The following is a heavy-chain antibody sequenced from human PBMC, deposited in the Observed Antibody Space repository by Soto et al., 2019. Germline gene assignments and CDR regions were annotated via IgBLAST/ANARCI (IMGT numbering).Heavy chain of an antibody. D-gene: IGHD2-8*02. J-gene: IGHJ6*03. Sequence: SCKAFSYSFTSYDRYCVRQVPRERLEWMRWINAGNGNTNYSQSFQSRVTITMDTSASPAYMELSSLISEDTALHYCAVHCTVVMNDPATYY. CDR2: INAGNGNT. V-gene: IGHV1-3*01. CDR3: AVHCTVVMNDPATYY. CDR1: SYSFTSYD.